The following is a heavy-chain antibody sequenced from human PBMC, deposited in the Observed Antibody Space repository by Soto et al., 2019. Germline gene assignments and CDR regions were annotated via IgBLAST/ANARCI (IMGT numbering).Heavy chain of an antibody. CDR2: INPNSGGT. CDR3: ARSGMGSVSYYWFDP. J-gene: IGHJ5*02. CDR1: GYTFTGYY. V-gene: IGHV1-2*04. D-gene: IGHD1-26*01. Sequence: ASVKVSCKASGYTFTGYYMHWVRQAPGQGLEWMGWINPNSGGTNYAQKFQGCVTMTRDTSISPAYMELSRLRSDDTAVYYCARSGMGSVSYYWFDPWVQGTLVTVSS.